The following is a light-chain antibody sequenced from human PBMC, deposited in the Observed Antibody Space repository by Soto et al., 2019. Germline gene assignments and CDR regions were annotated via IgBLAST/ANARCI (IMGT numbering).Light chain of an antibody. Sequence: DIQMTQSPSSLSASVGDRVTITCQASHDITSYLNWYQHKPGKAPKLLIYDASILEAGVPSRFSGSGSGTEFTLTISSLQPDDFATYYCQQYDSYPLTFGGGTKVDIK. J-gene: IGKJ4*01. CDR3: QQYDSYPLT. V-gene: IGKV1-33*01. CDR1: HDITSY. CDR2: DAS.